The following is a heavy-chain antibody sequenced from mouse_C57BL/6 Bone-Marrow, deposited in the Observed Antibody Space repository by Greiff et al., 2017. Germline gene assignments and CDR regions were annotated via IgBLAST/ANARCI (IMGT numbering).Heavy chain of an antibody. Sequence: QVQLKESGAELVMPGASVKLSCKASGYTFTSYWMHWVKQRPGQGLEWIGEIDPSDSYTNYNQKFKGKSTLTVDKSSSTAYMQLSSLTSEDAAVYYCALYEYDEAWFAYWGKGTLVTVSA. J-gene: IGHJ3*01. D-gene: IGHD2-4*01. CDR3: ALYEYDEAWFAY. CDR1: GYTFTSYW. CDR2: IDPSDSYT. V-gene: IGHV1-69*01.